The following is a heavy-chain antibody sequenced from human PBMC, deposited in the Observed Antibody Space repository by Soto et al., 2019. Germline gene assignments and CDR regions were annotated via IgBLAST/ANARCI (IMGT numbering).Heavy chain of an antibody. V-gene: IGHV1-69*13. D-gene: IGHD3-3*01. CDR2: IIPIFGTA. J-gene: IGHJ6*02. CDR1: GGTFSSYA. CDR3: ARGRQVYDFWSGHARVVHYYGMDV. Sequence: WASVKVSCKASGGTFSSYAISWVRQAPGQGLEWMGGIIPIFGTANYAQKFQGRVTITADESTSTAYMELSSLRSEDTAVYYCARGRQVYDFWSGHARVVHYYGMDVWGQGTTVTVSS.